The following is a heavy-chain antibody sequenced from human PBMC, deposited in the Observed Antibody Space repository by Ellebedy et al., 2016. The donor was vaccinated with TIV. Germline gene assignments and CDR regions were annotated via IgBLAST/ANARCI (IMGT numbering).Heavy chain of an antibody. V-gene: IGHV3-23*01. CDR1: GFTFSSYA. Sequence: GGSLRLXXAASGFTFSSYAMSWVRQSSGKGLEWVSAISGSGGSTYYADSVKGRFTISRDNAENSLYLQMDSLRAEDTAVYYCARDKELDSSGSSLDHWGQGTLVTVSS. D-gene: IGHD3-10*01. J-gene: IGHJ4*02. CDR2: ISGSGGST. CDR3: ARDKELDSSGSSLDH.